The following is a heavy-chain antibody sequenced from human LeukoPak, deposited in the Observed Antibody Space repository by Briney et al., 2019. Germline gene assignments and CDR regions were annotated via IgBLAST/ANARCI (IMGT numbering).Heavy chain of an antibody. J-gene: IGHJ4*02. CDR3: ARGIAAAGGYTDY. D-gene: IGHD6-13*01. CDR2: IYHSGST. V-gene: IGHV4-4*02. Sequence: SGTLSLTCAVSGGSIGSSNWWSWVRQPPGKGLEWIGEIYHSGSTNYNPSLKSRVTISVDKSKNQFSLKLSSVTAADTAVYYCARGIAAAGGYTDYWGQGTLVTVSS. CDR1: GGSIGSSNW.